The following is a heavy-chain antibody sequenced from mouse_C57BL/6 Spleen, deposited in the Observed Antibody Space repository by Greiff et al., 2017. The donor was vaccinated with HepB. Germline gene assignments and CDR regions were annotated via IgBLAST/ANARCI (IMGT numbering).Heavy chain of an antibody. J-gene: IGHJ1*03. CDR2: ISSGSSTI. CDR1: GFTFSDYG. V-gene: IGHV5-17*01. Sequence: EVKVVESGGGLVKPGGSLKLSCAASGFTFSDYGMHWVRQAPEKGLEWVAYISSGSSTIYYADTVKGRFTISRDNAKNTLFLQMTSLRSEDTAMYYCASITTVVDGYFDVWGTGTTVTVSS. D-gene: IGHD1-1*01. CDR3: ASITTVVDGYFDV.